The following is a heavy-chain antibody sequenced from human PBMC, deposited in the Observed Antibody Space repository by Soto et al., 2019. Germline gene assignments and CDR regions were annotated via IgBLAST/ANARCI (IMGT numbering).Heavy chain of an antibody. V-gene: IGHV3-33*01. J-gene: IGHJ4*02. CDR3: ARDLSGSHDFDY. CDR2: IWYDGSNK. CDR1: GFTFSSYS. Sequence: GSLRLSCAASGFTFSSYSMHWVRQAPGKGLEWVAVIWYDGSNKYYADSVKGRLTISRDNSKNTLYLQMNSLRAEDTAVYYCARDLSGSHDFDYWGQGTPVTVSA. D-gene: IGHD3-3*02.